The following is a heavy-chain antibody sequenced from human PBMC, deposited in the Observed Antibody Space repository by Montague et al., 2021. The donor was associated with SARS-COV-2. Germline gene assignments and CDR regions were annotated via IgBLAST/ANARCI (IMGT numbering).Heavy chain of an antibody. CDR1: GGSFSNKY. J-gene: IGHJ4*02. CDR2: INHTGST. V-gene: IGHV4-34*01. Sequence: SETLSLTCAVYGGSFSNKYWTWIRQPPGKGLEWIGEINHTGSTNYKPSLKRRVTISVDTSKNQFSLKVSSVTAADTAVYYYARGLMSGSYYLGLDYWGQGTLVTVSS. CDR3: ARGLMSGSYYLGLDY. D-gene: IGHD1-26*01.